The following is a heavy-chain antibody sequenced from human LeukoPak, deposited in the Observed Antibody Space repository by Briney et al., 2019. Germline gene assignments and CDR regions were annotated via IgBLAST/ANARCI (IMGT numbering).Heavy chain of an antibody. CDR1: GFTFSSYS. CDR2: ISSSSSYI. V-gene: IGHV3-21*01. J-gene: IGHJ6*02. Sequence: GGSLRLSCAASGFTFSSYSMNRVRQAPGKGLEWVSSISSSSSYIYYADSVKGRFTISRDNAKNSLYLQMNSLRAEDTAVYYCARSLDIVVVPAAIPHYYYYGMDVWGQGTTVTVSS. D-gene: IGHD2-2*03. CDR3: ARSLDIVVVPAAIPHYYYYGMDV.